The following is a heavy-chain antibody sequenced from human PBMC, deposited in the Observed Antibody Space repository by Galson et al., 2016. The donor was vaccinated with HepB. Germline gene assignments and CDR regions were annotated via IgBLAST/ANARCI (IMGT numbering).Heavy chain of an antibody. V-gene: IGHV6-1*01. CDR1: GDSVSSNTAA. CDR2: THYRSKWNT. J-gene: IGHJ4*02. Sequence: CAISGDSVSSNTAAWNWIRQSPSRGLEWLGRTHYRSKWNTDYAISMKTRMTINVDASRSQFSLQLDSVTPEDAAVYYCARDPKFQIYCPSTSDCYAQAFFFDIWGQGTLVSVSS. CDR3: ARDPKFQIYCPSTSDCYAQAFFFDI. D-gene: IGHD5/OR15-5a*01.